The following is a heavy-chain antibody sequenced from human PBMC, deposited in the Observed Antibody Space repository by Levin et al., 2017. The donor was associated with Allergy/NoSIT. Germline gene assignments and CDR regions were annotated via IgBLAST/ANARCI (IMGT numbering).Heavy chain of an antibody. CDR2: ISTYNGNT. V-gene: IGHV1-18*01. Sequence: PGGSLRLSCKASGYTFSSYGITWVRQAPGQGLEWMGWISTYNGNTNSTQKLQGRVTLTTDTSTSTAYMELRSLRSDDTAVYYCARADIVATSLAYWGQGTLVTVSS. D-gene: IGHD5-12*01. J-gene: IGHJ4*02. CDR3: ARADIVATSLAY. CDR1: GYTFSSYG.